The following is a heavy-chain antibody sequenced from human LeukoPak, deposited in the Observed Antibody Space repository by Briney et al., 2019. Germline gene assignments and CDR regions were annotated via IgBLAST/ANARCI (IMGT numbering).Heavy chain of an antibody. CDR1: GYTFTSYD. V-gene: IGHV1-46*01. CDR2: INPSGGST. Sequence: ASVKVSCKASGYTFTSYDINWVRQATGQGLEWMGIINPSGGSTSYAQKFQGRVTMTRDTSTSTVYMELSSLRSEDTAVYYCASLGGGYCSSTSCSPESYNWFDHWGQGTLVTVSS. J-gene: IGHJ5*02. CDR3: ASLGGGYCSSTSCSPESYNWFDH. D-gene: IGHD2-2*01.